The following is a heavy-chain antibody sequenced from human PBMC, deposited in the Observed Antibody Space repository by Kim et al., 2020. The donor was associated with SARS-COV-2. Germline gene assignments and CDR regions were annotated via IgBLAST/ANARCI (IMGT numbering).Heavy chain of an antibody. J-gene: IGHJ5*02. CDR2: IYYSGTT. CDR3: GKYTSSSLFDP. CDR1: GASIGSNSYY. Sequence: SETLSLTCTVSGASIGSNSYYWAWIRQPPGKGLEWVGSIYYSGTTYYNPSLKSRVTIAVDTSKNQFSLKVSSVTAADTAIYYCGKYTSSSLFDPWGQGALVTVSS. V-gene: IGHV4-39*01. D-gene: IGHD6-13*01.